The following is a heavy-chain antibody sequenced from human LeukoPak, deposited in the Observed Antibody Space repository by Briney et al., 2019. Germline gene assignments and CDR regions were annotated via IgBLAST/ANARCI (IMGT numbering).Heavy chain of an antibody. V-gene: IGHV3-7*01. CDR3: VRDGGTDWYDP. CDR2: IKQDGSEK. J-gene: IGHJ5*02. D-gene: IGHD3-16*01. Sequence: GGSLRLSCAASGFSVSDYWMTWVRQAPGKGLEWVANIKQDGSEKTYVDSVKGRFTISRDNAKNSLHLQMNSLRVEDTAMYYCVRDGGTDWYDPWGQGTLVTVFS. CDR1: GFSVSDYW.